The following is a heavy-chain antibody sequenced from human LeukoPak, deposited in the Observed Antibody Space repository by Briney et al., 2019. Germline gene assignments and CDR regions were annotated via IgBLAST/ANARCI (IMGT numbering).Heavy chain of an antibody. CDR2: VSYDGSNR. CDR1: GFTFSDYW. D-gene: IGHD3-10*01. CDR3: VRDRLYYGSGSYIFDY. V-gene: IGHV3-30-3*01. Sequence: PGGSLRLSCAASGFTFSDYWMSWVRQAPGKGLEWVTVVSYDGSNRYYADSVKGRFSISRDNSKSTLYLQMNSLRPEDTAVYYCVRDRLYYGSGSYIFDYWGQGTLVTVSS. J-gene: IGHJ4*02.